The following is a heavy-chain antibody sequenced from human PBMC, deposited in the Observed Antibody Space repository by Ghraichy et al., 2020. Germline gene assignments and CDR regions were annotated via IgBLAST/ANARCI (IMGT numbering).Heavy chain of an antibody. Sequence: ASVKVSCKASGYTFTSYDINWVRQATGQGLEWMGWMNPNSGNTGYAQKFQGRVTMTRNTSISTAYMELSSLRSEDTAVYYCAIREDLYDFWSGYSQHARRANDYWGQGTLVTVSS. V-gene: IGHV1-8*01. J-gene: IGHJ4*02. D-gene: IGHD3-3*01. CDR2: MNPNSGNT. CDR1: GYTFTSYD. CDR3: AIREDLYDFWSGYSQHARRANDY.